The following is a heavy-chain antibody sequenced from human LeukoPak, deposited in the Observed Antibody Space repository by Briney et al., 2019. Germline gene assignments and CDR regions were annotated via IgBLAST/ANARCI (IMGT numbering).Heavy chain of an antibody. J-gene: IGHJ5*02. CDR3: ARDRGVPAARRGWFDP. V-gene: IGHV4-61*02. CDR1: GGSISSGSYY. Sequence: PSETLSLTCTVSGGSISSGSYYWSWIRQPAGKGLEWIGRIYTSGSTNYNPSLKSRVTISVDTSKNQFSLKLSSVTAADTAVYYCARDRGVPAARRGWFDPWGQGTLVTVSS. CDR2: IYTSGST. D-gene: IGHD2-2*01.